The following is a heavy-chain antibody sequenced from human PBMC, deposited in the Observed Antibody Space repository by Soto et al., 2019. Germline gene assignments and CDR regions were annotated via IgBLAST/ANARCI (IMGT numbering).Heavy chain of an antibody. CDR3: ATRYDYIWGSYPSFDY. J-gene: IGHJ4*02. Sequence: ASVKVSCKVSGYTLTELSMHWVRQAPGKGLEWMGGFDPEDGETIYAQKFQGRVTMTEDTSTDTAYMELSSLRSEDTAVYYCATRYDYIWGSYPSFDYWGQGTLVTVSS. CDR2: FDPEDGET. V-gene: IGHV1-24*01. CDR1: GYTLTELS. D-gene: IGHD3-16*02.